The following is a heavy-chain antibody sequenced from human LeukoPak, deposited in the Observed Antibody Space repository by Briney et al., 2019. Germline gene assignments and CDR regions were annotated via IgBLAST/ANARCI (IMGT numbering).Heavy chain of an antibody. CDR3: AKEPMDYYGSGSYYYDEYYFDY. D-gene: IGHD3-10*01. Sequence: PGGSLRLSCAASGFTFSSYAMSWVRQAPGKGLEWVSAISGSGGSTYYADSVKGRFTISRDNSKNTLYLQMNSLRAEDTAVYYCAKEPMDYYGSGSYYYDEYYFDYWGQGTLVTVSS. J-gene: IGHJ4*02. CDR1: GFTFSSYA. CDR2: ISGSGGST. V-gene: IGHV3-23*01.